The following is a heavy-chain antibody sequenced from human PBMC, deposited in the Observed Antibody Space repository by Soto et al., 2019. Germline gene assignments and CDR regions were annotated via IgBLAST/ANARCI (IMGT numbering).Heavy chain of an antibody. CDR2: FIAMLGTP. V-gene: IGHV1-69*13. D-gene: IGHD5-18*01. CDR3: ARGAMANFDY. CDR1: GGTFGSHG. Sequence: SVKVSCKASGGTFGSHGIAWLRQAPGQGLEWMGGFIAMLGTPTYAKKVQGRATISADESLTSSYLELRSLRSEDTGVYFCARGAMANFDYWGQGTVVTVSS. J-gene: IGHJ4*02.